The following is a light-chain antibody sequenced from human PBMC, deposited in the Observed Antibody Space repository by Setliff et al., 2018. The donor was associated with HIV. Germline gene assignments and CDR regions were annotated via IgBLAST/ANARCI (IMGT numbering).Light chain of an antibody. Sequence: QSVLAQPPSASGTPGQRVTISCSGSSSNVGSNYVYWYQQLPGTAPKLLIYRNSQRPSGVPARFSGSKSGTSASLAISGLRSEEEADYYCAAWDDSLSGYVCGTGTKVTVL. CDR1: SSNVGSNY. CDR2: RNS. V-gene: IGLV1-47*01. J-gene: IGLJ1*01. CDR3: AAWDDSLSGYV.